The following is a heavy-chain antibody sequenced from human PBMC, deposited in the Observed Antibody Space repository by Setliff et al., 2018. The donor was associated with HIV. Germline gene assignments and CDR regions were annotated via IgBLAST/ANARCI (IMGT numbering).Heavy chain of an antibody. V-gene: IGHV1-2*02. D-gene: IGHD3-10*01. CDR3: AREGSPIYYFDY. J-gene: IGHJ4*02. CDR2: ISPNGGDT. CDR1: GYTFSAYY. Sequence: ASVKVSCKASGYTFSAYYIHWVRQAPGQGLEWMGWISPNGGDTYYAQILEGRVTMTRDTSTSTAYMELSRLRSDDTAVYYCAREGSPIYYFDYWSQGTLVTVSS.